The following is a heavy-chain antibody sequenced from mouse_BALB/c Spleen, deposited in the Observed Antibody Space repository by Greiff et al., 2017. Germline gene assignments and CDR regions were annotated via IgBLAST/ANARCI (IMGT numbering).Heavy chain of an antibody. CDR2: IDPANGNT. D-gene: IGHD1-1*01. V-gene: IGHV14-3*02. CDR1: GFNIKDTY. Sequence: VQLQQSEAELVKPGASVKLSCTASGFNIKDTYMHWVKQRPEQGLEWIGRIDPANGNTKYDPKFQGKATITADTSSNTAYLQLSSLTSEDTAVYYCARALIYYYGSAMDYWGQGTSVTVSS. CDR3: ARALIYYYGSAMDY. J-gene: IGHJ4*01.